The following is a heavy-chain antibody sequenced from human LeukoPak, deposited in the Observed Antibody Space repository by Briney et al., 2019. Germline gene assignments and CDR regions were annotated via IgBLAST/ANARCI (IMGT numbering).Heavy chain of an antibody. V-gene: IGHV1-2*02. CDR3: ARAGIVGASGAFDI. Sequence: ASVKVSCKASGYIFSGFYIHWVRQAPGQGLEWMGWINPTSGGTNYAQKFQGRVTMTRDTSISTAYMELSRLRSDDTAVYYCARAGIVGASGAFDIWGQGTMVTVSS. CDR1: GYIFSGFY. J-gene: IGHJ3*02. CDR2: INPTSGGT. D-gene: IGHD1-26*01.